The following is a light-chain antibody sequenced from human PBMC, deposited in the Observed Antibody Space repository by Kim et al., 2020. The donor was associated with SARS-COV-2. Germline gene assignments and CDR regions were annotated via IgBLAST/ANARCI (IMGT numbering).Light chain of an antibody. Sequence: QGVTIACTGSSPNIGAGYDVHWYQQLPGTAPKLLIFGNTNRPSGVPDRFSGSRSGTSASLAITGLQADDEADYYCQSYDSSLSGWVFGGGTKLTVL. V-gene: IGLV1-40*01. CDR1: SPNIGAGYD. CDR3: QSYDSSLSGWV. J-gene: IGLJ3*02. CDR2: GNT.